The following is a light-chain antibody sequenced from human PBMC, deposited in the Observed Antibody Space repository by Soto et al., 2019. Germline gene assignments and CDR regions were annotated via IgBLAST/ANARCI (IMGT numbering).Light chain of an antibody. J-gene: IGKJ1*01. Sequence: DIVLTQSPGTLSLSPGERAALYCSASQSVSSNHLAWYQQKPGQAPRLLIYGGSSRATGIPVRFSGSGSETDFTLTITRLEPEDFAMYYCQQYGSSPRTFGQGTKVDIK. V-gene: IGKV3-20*01. CDR2: GGS. CDR1: QSVSSNH. CDR3: QQYGSSPRT.